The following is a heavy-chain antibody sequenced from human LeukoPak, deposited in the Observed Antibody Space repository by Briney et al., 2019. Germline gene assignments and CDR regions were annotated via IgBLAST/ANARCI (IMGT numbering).Heavy chain of an antibody. J-gene: IGHJ4*02. CDR1: GGSISSTTHY. Sequence: SATLSLTCTVSGGSISSTTHYWGWIRQPPGKGLAWIGSIFYRGSTYYNSSPKSRVTISVDTSKDHFSLSLSSVTDADTSVYDCARLSVLWFGELFDYLGQGTLVTVSS. CDR3: ARLSVLWFGELFDY. D-gene: IGHD3-10*01. V-gene: IGHV4-39*02. CDR2: IFYRGST.